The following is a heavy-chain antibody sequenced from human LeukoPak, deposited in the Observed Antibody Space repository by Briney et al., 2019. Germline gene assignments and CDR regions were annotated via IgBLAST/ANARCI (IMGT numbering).Heavy chain of an antibody. J-gene: IGHJ6*02. CDR1: GGSIRSGDYS. CDR2: IYHSGST. V-gene: IGHV4-30-2*01. D-gene: IGHD4-17*01. CDR3: ARGLRPTYGMDV. Sequence: SETLSLTCTVSGGSIRSGDYSWNWIRQHPGKGLEWIGYIYHSGSTYYNPSLKSRVTISVDRSKNQFSLKLSSVTAADTAVYYCARGLRPTYGMDVWGQGTTVTVSS.